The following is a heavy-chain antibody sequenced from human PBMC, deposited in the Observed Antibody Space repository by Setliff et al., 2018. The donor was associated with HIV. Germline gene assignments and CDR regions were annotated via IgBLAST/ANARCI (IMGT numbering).Heavy chain of an antibody. Sequence: SETLSLTCAVSGYSISSGYYWGWIRQPPGKGLEWIGSIYHSGSTYYNPSLKSRVTISVETSKNQFSLKLNSVTAADTAVYYCARDPGGLYCTSASCQGGCFDPWGQGTLVTVSS. D-gene: IGHD2-2*01. CDR3: ARDPGGLYCTSASCQGGCFDP. V-gene: IGHV4-38-2*02. CDR2: IYHSGST. CDR1: GYSISSGYY. J-gene: IGHJ5*02.